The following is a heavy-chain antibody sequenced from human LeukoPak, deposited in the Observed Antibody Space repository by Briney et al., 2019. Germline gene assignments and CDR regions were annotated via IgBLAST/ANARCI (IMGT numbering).Heavy chain of an antibody. CDR3: AKDQGGSYAFDY. CDR1: GFTFSNYG. J-gene: IGHJ4*02. Sequence: GGSLRLSCTASGFTFSNYGMHWVRQAPGKGLEWVAVISYDGSNKYYADSVKGRFTISRDNSKNTLYLQMNSLRAEDTAVYYCAKDQGGSYAFDYWGQGTLVTVSS. D-gene: IGHD1-26*01. CDR2: ISYDGSNK. V-gene: IGHV3-30*18.